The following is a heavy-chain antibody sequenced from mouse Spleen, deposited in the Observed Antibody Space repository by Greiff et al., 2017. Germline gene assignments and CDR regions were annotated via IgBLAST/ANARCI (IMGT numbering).Heavy chain of an antibody. J-gene: IGHJ1*03. CDR1: GYTFTDYE. CDR3: TRRVQLGRGWYFDV. CDR2: IDPETGGT. V-gene: IGHV1-15*01. D-gene: IGHD4-1*02. Sequence: VQLQQSGAELVRPGASVTLSCKASGYTFTDYEMHWVKQTPVHGLEWIGAIDPETGGTAYNQKFKGKAILTADKSSSTAYMELRSLTSEDSAVYYCTRRVQLGRGWYFDVWGTGTTVTVSS.